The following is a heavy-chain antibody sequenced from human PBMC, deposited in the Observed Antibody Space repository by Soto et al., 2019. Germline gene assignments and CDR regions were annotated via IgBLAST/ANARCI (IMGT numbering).Heavy chain of an antibody. D-gene: IGHD3-22*01. V-gene: IGHV1-2*02. CDR2: INPNSNGT. Sequence: ASVKVSCKASGYTFTVFYMHWVRQAPGQGPEWMGWINPNSNGTNYAQRFQGRVTMTTDTSISTAYMELSGLKSDDTAVYYCARPPYYYDSNGYPFDAFDIWGQGTMVTVSS. CDR1: GYTFTVFY. CDR3: ARPPYYYDSNGYPFDAFDI. J-gene: IGHJ3*02.